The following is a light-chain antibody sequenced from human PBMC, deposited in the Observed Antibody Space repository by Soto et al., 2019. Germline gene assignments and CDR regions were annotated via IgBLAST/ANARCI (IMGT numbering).Light chain of an antibody. J-gene: IGLJ2*01. V-gene: IGLV1-51*01. CDR3: GTWDSSLSAVV. Sequence: QSVLTQPPSVSAAPGQKVTISCSGSSSNIWNNYVFWYQQLPGTAPKLLIYDNNKRPSGIPDRISGSKSGTSATLGITGLQTGDEADYYCGTWDSSLSAVVFGGGTKVTVL. CDR2: DNN. CDR1: SSNIWNNY.